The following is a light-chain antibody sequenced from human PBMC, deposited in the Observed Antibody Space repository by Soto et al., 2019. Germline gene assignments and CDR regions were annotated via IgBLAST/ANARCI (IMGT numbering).Light chain of an antibody. CDR2: GAS. CDR3: QQYGSSRWT. J-gene: IGKJ1*01. V-gene: IGKV3-20*01. CDR1: QSVSSSY. Sequence: EIVLTQSPGTLSLSPGERATLSCRASQSVSSSYLAWYQQNRGQAPRLLIYGASSRAPGIPDRFGGSRSGTDFTLPISRLEPEDFAVYYCQQYGSSRWTFGQGTKVEIK.